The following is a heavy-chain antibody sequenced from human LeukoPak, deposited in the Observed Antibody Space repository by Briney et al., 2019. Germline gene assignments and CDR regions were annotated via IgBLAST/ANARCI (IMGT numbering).Heavy chain of an antibody. CDR2: IYSGGST. Sequence: GGSLRLSCAASGFTVSSNYMSWVRQAPGKGLEWVSVIYSGGSTYYADSVKGRFTISRDNSKNTLYLQMNSLRAEDTAGYYCARDRSTYSSGWWGIDYWGQGTLVTVSS. CDR3: ARDRSTYSSGWWGIDY. CDR1: GFTVSSNY. V-gene: IGHV3-53*01. J-gene: IGHJ4*02. D-gene: IGHD6-19*01.